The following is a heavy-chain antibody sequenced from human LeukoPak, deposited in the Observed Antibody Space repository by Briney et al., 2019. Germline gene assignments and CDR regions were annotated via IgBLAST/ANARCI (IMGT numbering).Heavy chain of an antibody. CDR3: ARRPLSRDYYFDY. J-gene: IGHJ4*02. D-gene: IGHD3-16*02. CDR1: GYSISSGYY. Sequence: SETLSLTCAVSGYSISSGYYWGWIRQPPGKGLEWIGSIYHSGSTYYNPSLKSRVTISVDTSKNQFSLKLSSVTAADTAVYYCARRPLSRDYYFDYWGRGTLVTVSS. V-gene: IGHV4-38-2*01. CDR2: IYHSGST.